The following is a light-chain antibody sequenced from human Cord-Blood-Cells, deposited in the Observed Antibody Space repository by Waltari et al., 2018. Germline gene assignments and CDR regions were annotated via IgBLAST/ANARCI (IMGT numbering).Light chain of an antibody. CDR2: EGS. J-gene: IGLJ3*02. CDR1: SSDVGSYNL. CDR3: CSYAGSSTWV. Sequence: QSALTQPASVSGSPGQSITISCTGTSSDVGSYNLVSWYQQHPGKAPKLMIYEGSKRPSGGSNRFSGSKSGNTASLTISGLHAEDEADYYCCSYAGSSTWVFGGGTKLTVL. V-gene: IGLV2-23*01.